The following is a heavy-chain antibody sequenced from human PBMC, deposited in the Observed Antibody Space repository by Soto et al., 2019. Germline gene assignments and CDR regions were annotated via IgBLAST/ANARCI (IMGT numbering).Heavy chain of an antibody. CDR1: GGSIRTMNYY. CDR3: ARTFYDSVVTPPSELHL. CDR2: MYYRGTT. J-gene: IGHJ1*01. D-gene: IGHD3-22*01. V-gene: IGHV4-39*01. Sequence: SETLSLTCTVSGGSIRTMNYYWGWIRQSPGKGLEWLGSMYYRGTTYYKQSFKSRVTISVDTSTNEFSLKLSSVTAADTAVYYCARTFYDSVVTPPSELHLWGQGALVTVSS.